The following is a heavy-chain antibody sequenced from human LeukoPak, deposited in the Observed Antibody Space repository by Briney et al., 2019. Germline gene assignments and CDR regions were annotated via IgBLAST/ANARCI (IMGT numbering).Heavy chain of an antibody. Sequence: ASVKVSCKASGGTFSSYAISWVRQAPGQGLEWMGRIIPILGIANYAQKFQGRVTITTDESTSTAYMELSSLRSEDTAVYYCANERSGPWMGATRTHDAFDIWGQGTMVTVSS. CDR1: GGTFSSYA. V-gene: IGHV1-69*04. D-gene: IGHD1-26*01. CDR2: IIPILGIA. J-gene: IGHJ3*02. CDR3: ANERSGPWMGATRTHDAFDI.